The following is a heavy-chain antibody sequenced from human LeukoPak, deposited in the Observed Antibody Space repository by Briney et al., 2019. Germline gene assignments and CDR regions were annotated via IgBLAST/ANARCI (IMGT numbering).Heavy chain of an antibody. D-gene: IGHD1-14*01. J-gene: IGHJ6*02. V-gene: IGHV3-74*01. CDR3: AKDRGAPDYYYCYYGMDV. CDR2: INGDGRST. Sequence: ESGGSLRLSCAASGFSFSSYWMHWVRQVSGKGLVWVSRINGDGRSTSYADSVKGRFTITRDNAKNTLFLQMNSLGAEDTAVYYCAKDRGAPDYYYCYYGMDVWGQGTTVTVS. CDR1: GFSFSSYW.